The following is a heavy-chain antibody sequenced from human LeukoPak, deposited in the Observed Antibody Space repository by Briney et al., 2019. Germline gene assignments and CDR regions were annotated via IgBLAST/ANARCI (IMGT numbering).Heavy chain of an antibody. CDR2: IYYTGST. D-gene: IGHD3-9*01. V-gene: IGHV4-39*01. Sequence: PSETLSLTCPVSGGSVSSSRYYWGWIRQPPGKGLEWIGSIYYTGSTYYKPSLKSRVTISVDASKNQISLKLSSVTAADTAVYFFARHKSFDYLSPIDSWGEGTLVTVSS. CDR3: ARHKSFDYLSPIDS. CDR1: GGSVSSSRYY. J-gene: IGHJ4*02.